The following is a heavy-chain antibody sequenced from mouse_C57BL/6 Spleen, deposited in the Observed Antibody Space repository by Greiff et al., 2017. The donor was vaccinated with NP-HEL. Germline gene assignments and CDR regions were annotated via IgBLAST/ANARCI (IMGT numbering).Heavy chain of an antibody. V-gene: IGHV5-4*01. Sequence: EVNVVESGGGLVKPGGSLKLSCAASGFTFSSYAMSWVRQTPEKRLEWVATISDGGSYTYYPDNVKGRFTISRDNAKNNLYLQMSHLKSEDTAMYYCARDYYDYDGAMDYWGQGTSVTVSS. D-gene: IGHD2-4*01. CDR1: GFTFSSYA. J-gene: IGHJ4*01. CDR2: ISDGGSYT. CDR3: ARDYYDYDGAMDY.